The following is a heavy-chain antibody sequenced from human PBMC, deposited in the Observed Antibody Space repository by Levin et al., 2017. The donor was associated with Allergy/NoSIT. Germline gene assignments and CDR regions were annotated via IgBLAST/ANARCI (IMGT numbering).Heavy chain of an antibody. CDR1: GGTFSSYA. CDR3: ARILVQGVIGDAFDI. J-gene: IGHJ3*02. V-gene: IGHV1-69*13. Sequence: ASVKVSCKASGGTFSSYAISWVRQAPGQGLEWMGGIIPIFGTANYAQKFQGRVTITADESTSTAYMELSSLRSEDTAVYYCARILVQGVIGDAFDIWGQGTMVTVSS. CDR2: IIPIFGTA. D-gene: IGHD3-10*01.